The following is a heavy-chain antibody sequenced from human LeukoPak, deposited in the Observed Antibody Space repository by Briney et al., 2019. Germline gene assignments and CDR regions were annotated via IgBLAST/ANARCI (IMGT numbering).Heavy chain of an antibody. J-gene: IGHJ4*02. CDR1: GFTFSNYP. Sequence: PGGSLRLSCAASGFTFSNYPMSWVRQAPGMGLEWVSGISGSGDSTENADSVKGRFTIFRDSSKNTLYLEMNSLRAEDTAVYYCAKDRGYGSGSYTNDYWGQGTLVTVSS. CDR2: ISGSGDST. V-gene: IGHV3-23*01. CDR3: AKDRGYGSGSYTNDY. D-gene: IGHD3-10*01.